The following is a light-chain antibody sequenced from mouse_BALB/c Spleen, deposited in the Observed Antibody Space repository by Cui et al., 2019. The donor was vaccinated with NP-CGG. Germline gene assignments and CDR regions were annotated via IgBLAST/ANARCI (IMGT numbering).Light chain of an antibody. V-gene: IGLV1*01. Sequence: QAVVTQESALTTSPGETVTLTCRSSTGAVTISNYVNWVQENPNHLFTGLIGGTNNRAPVVPAKFSVSLIGDKAALTLTGAQTKDEPIYFCALWYTNHWVFGGGTKLTVL. CDR1: TGAVTISNY. CDR2: GTN. J-gene: IGLJ1*01. CDR3: ALWYTNHWV.